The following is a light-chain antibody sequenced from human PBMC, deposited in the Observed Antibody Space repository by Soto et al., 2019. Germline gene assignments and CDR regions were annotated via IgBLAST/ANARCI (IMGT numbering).Light chain of an antibody. CDR2: EGS. CDR3: CSYAGSSTFDVV. J-gene: IGLJ2*01. CDR1: SSDVGSYNL. Sequence: QSVLTQAASESGSPGQSITISCTGTSSDVGSYNLVSWYQQHPGKAPKLMIYEGSKRPSGVSNRFSGSKSGNTASLTISGLQAEDEADYYCCSYAGSSTFDVVFGGGTKVTVL. V-gene: IGLV2-23*03.